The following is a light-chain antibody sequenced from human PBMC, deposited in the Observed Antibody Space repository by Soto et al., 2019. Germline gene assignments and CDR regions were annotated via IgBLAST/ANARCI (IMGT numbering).Light chain of an antibody. CDR2: GAS. V-gene: IGKV3-20*01. CDR1: QSVSSSY. J-gene: IGKJ5*01. Sequence: EIVLTQYPGTLSLSPGERATLSCRASQSVSSSYLAWYQQKPGQAPRLLIHGASSRATGIPDRISGSGSGTDFTLTISRLEPEDFAVYYCQQYGSSPITFGQGTRLEIK. CDR3: QQYGSSPIT.